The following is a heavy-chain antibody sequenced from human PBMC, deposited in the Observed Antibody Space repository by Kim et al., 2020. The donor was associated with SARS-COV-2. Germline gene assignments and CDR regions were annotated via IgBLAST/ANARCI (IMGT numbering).Heavy chain of an antibody. D-gene: IGHD3-10*01. CDR2: ISAYNGNT. V-gene: IGHV1-18*04. CDR3: ARYNYHFGSKAFDI. Sequence: ASVKVSCKASGYTFTSYGISWVRQAPGQGLEWMGWISAYNGNTNYAQKLQGRVTMTTDTSTSTAYMELRSLRSDDTAVYYCARYNYHFGSKAFDIWGQGTMVTVSS. CDR1: GYTFTSYG. J-gene: IGHJ3*02.